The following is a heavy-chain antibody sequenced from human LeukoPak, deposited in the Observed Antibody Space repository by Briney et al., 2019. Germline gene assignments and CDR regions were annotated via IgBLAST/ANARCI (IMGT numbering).Heavy chain of an antibody. CDR2: INHSGST. CDR3: ARARVWFGECLDY. D-gene: IGHD3-10*01. Sequence: SETLSLTCAVYGGSFSGYYWSWIRQPPGKGLEWIGGINHSGSTNYNPSLKSRVTISVDTSKNQFSLKLSSVTAADTAVYYCARARVWFGECLDYWGQGTLVTVSS. J-gene: IGHJ4*02. CDR1: GGSFSGYY. V-gene: IGHV4-34*01.